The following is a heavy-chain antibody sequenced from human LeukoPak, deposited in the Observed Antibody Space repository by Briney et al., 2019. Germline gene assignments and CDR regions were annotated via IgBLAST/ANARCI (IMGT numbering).Heavy chain of an antibody. V-gene: IGHV4-59*01. CDR3: ARDRRVGATPYYFDY. CDR2: IYYSGST. D-gene: IGHD1-26*01. Sequence: SETLSLTCTVSGGSISSYYWSWIRQPPGKGLEWIGYIYYSGSTNYNPSLKSRVTISVDTSKNQFSLKLSSMTAADTAVYYCARDRRVGATPYYFDYWGQGTLVTVSS. J-gene: IGHJ4*02. CDR1: GGSISSYY.